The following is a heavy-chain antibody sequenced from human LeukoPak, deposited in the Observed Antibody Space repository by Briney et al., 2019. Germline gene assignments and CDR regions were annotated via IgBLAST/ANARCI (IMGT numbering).Heavy chain of an antibody. CDR3: AKTAGSGSSSYAELDY. CDR2: ISGGGGST. D-gene: IGHD1-26*01. CDR1: GFTFSSYA. J-gene: IGHJ4*02. Sequence: GGSLRLSCAASGFTFSSYAMKWVRQAPGKGLEWVSTISGGGGSTYYADSVKGRFAISRDNSKNTLYLQMNSLRAEDTAVYFCAKTAGSGSSSYAELDYWGQGTLVTVSS. V-gene: IGHV3-23*01.